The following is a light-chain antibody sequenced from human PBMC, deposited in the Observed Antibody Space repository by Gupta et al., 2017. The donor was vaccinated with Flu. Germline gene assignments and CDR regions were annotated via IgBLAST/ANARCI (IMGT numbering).Light chain of an antibody. CDR2: AAS. CDR3: QQSYSTPFT. J-gene: IGKJ3*01. CDR1: QAITIY. V-gene: IGKV1-39*01. Sequence: DIQMTQSPSSLSASVGDRVTITCRASQAITIYLNWYQQKPGKAPNLLIYAASSLQSGVPSRFSGSGSGTDFTLTISSLQPEDFATYYCQQSYSTPFTFGPGTKVDIK.